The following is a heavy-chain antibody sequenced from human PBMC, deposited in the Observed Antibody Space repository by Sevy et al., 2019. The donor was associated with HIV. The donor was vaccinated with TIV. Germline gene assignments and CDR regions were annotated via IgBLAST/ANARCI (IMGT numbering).Heavy chain of an antibody. CDR3: SKGGGGHYDPDEIAYYFYYYNMDV. V-gene: IGHV3-23*01. CDR2: ISGSGTRT. Sequence: GGSLRLSCAVSGFSFDSYGMTWVRQAPGKGLEWVSAISGSGTRTYYADSVKGRFIISRDNSKNTLDLQMNSLRAEDTAICYWSKGGGGHYDPDEIAYYFYYYNMDVWGKGTTVTVSS. J-gene: IGHJ6*03. D-gene: IGHD3-22*01. CDR1: GFSFDSYG.